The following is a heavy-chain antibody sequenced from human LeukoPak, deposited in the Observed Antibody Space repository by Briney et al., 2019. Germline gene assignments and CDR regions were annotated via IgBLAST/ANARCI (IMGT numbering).Heavy chain of an antibody. CDR3: TPRLYYYDSYYFDY. J-gene: IGHJ4*02. CDR2: FKSKTDGGTT. V-gene: IGHV3-15*01. CDR1: GFPFINAG. D-gene: IGHD3-22*01. Sequence: GGPLRLSCPASGFPFINAGMTWVPRAPGKGLDGVGRFKSKTDGGTTDYAAPVKGRFTISRDDSKNTLYLQMNSLKTEDTAVYYCTPRLYYYDSYYFDYWGQGTLVTVSS.